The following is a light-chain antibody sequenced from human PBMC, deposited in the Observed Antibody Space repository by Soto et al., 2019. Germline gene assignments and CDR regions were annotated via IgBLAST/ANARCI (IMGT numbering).Light chain of an antibody. V-gene: IGLV1-44*01. CDR2: GNN. CDR3: AAWDDSLNGRV. CDR1: SSNIGSNT. Sequence: QSVLTRPPSASGTPGQRVTISCSGSSSNIGSNTVNWYQQLPGTAPKLLIYGNNQRPSGVPDRFSGSKSGTSASLAISGLQSEDEADYYCAAWDDSLNGRVFGGGTKLTVL. J-gene: IGLJ2*01.